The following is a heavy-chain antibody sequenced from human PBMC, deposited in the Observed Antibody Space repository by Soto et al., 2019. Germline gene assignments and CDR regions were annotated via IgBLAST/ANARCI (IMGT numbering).Heavy chain of an antibody. Sequence: QVQLVQSGAEVKKPGASVKVSCKASGYTFTSYDINWVRQATGQGLEWMGWMNPNSGNTGYAQKLQCRVTMTRNTSISTAYMELSSLRSEDTAVYYCARAELGYCSSTSCYALYYYYYGMDVWGQGTTVTVSS. V-gene: IGHV1-8*01. J-gene: IGHJ6*02. CDR2: MNPNSGNT. D-gene: IGHD2-2*01. CDR3: ARAELGYCSSTSCYALYYYYYGMDV. CDR1: GYTFTSYD.